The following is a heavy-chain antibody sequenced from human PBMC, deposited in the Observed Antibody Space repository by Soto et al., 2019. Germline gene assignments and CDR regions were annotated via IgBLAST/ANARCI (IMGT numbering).Heavy chain of an antibody. CDR2: INPKSGGT. J-gene: IGHJ4*02. V-gene: IGHV1-2*02. CDR1: GYTFTVYY. Sequence: ASVKVSCKASGYTFTVYYMHWVRQAPGQGLEWMGWINPKSGGTMYPQKFQGRVTMTWDTSISTAYMALTRLRSDDTAVYYCARDLAKGGGSAGFDYWGQGTPVTVSS. D-gene: IGHD1-26*01. CDR3: ARDLAKGGGSAGFDY.